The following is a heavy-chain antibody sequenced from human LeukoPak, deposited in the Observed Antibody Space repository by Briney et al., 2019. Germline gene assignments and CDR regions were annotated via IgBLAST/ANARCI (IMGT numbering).Heavy chain of an antibody. CDR2: ISGSAGGT. Sequence: GGSLRLSCVASGFTLSSYMMSWVRQAPGKGLEWVSGISGSAGGTFYSDSVRGRFIISRDSPKNTLYLQMNSLRVEDTAVYYCTKDPLDYWGQGTLVTVSS. V-gene: IGHV3-23*01. CDR1: GFTLSSYM. J-gene: IGHJ4*02. CDR3: TKDPLDY.